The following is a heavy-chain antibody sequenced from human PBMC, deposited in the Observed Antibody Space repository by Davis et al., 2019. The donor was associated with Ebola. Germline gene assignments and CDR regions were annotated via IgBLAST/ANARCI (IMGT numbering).Heavy chain of an antibody. Sequence: PSETLSLTCAVYGGSFSAYYWSWIRQPPGKGLEWIGEINDSGSTNYNPSLKSRVTISVDTSKNQFSLKLSSVTAADTAVYYCARGSDSSGYIDYWGQGTLVTVSS. V-gene: IGHV4-34*01. CDR1: GGSFSAYY. D-gene: IGHD3-22*01. CDR2: INDSGST. J-gene: IGHJ4*02. CDR3: ARGSDSSGYIDY.